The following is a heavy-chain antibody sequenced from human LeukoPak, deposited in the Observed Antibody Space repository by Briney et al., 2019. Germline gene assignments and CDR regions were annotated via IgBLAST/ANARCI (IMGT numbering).Heavy chain of an antibody. Sequence: GGSLRLSCSASGFAFSGFAMGWVRQAPGKGLEWVSSISGSGGNTYYADSVEGRFTIARDNSNNTLSLQMNSLRAVDTALYYCARGRGGDSVPSRFDYWGQGTLVIVSS. CDR3: ARGRGGDSVPSRFDY. CDR2: ISGSGGNT. CDR1: GFAFSGFA. J-gene: IGHJ4*02. V-gene: IGHV3-23*01. D-gene: IGHD2-21*02.